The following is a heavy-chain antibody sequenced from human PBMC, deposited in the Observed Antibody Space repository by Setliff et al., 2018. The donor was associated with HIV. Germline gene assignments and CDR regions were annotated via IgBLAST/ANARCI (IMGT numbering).Heavy chain of an antibody. CDR2: IYYSGST. J-gene: IGHJ6*03. Sequence: PSETLSLTCTVSGGSISSSSYYWGWIRQPPGKGLEWIGSIYYSGSTYYNPSLKSRLTISVDTSKNQFSLKLSSVTAADTAVSYYSSVYGVATLNYYYYYMDVWCKGTTVTVSS. D-gene: IGHD5-12*01. CDR3: SSVYGVATLNYYYYYMDV. CDR1: GGSISSSSYY. V-gene: IGHV4-39*07.